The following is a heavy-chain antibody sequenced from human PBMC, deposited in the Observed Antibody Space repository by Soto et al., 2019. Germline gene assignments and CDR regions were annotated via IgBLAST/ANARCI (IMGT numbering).Heavy chain of an antibody. CDR2: IYYSGST. Sequence: SETLSLTCTVSGGSISSGGYYWSWIRQHPGKGLEWIGYIYYSGSTYYNPSLKSRVTISVDTSMNQFSLKLSSVTAADTAVYYCATSYYYDSSGYLDYWGQGTLVTVSS. CDR1: GGSISSGGYY. D-gene: IGHD3-22*01. CDR3: ATSYYYDSSGYLDY. J-gene: IGHJ4*02. V-gene: IGHV4-31*03.